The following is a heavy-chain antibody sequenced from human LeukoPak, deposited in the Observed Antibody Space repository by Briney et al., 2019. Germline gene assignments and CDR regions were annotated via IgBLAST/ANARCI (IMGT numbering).Heavy chain of an antibody. CDR1: GFTFSTFA. J-gene: IGHJ4*02. CDR3: AKDPGAWWELLLPSIDS. V-gene: IGHV3-23*01. D-gene: IGHD1-26*01. Sequence: PGGSLRLSCEASGFTFSTFAMIWVRQPPGKGLEWVSSIFPSGGEIHYADSVRGRFTISRDNSKNTLYLQMNSLRAEDTALYYCAKDPGAWWELLLPSIDSWGQGTLVTVSS. CDR2: IFPSGGEI.